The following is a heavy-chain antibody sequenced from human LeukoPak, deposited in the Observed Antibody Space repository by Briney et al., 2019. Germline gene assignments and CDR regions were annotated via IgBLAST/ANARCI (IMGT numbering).Heavy chain of an antibody. Sequence: GGSLRLSCAASGFTFSSYVMHWVRQAPGKGLEWVAFIRYDGSNKYYADSVKGRFTISRDNSKNTLYLQMNSLRAEDTAVYYCAKGIVGYGYVPGDYWGQGTLVTVSS. J-gene: IGHJ4*02. CDR2: IRYDGSNK. CDR1: GFTFSSYV. D-gene: IGHD5-18*01. CDR3: AKGIVGYGYVPGDY. V-gene: IGHV3-30*02.